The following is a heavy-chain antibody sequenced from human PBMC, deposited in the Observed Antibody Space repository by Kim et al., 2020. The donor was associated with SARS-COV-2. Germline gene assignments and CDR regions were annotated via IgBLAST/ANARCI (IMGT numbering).Heavy chain of an antibody. CDR1: GGSISSSSYY. CDR3: ARHRRRWLQLAPDAFD. CDR2: IYYSGST. J-gene: IGHJ3*02. Sequence: SETLSLTCTVSGGSISSSSYYWGWIRQPPGKGLEWIGSIYYSGSTYYNPSLKSRVTISVDTSKNQFSLKLSSVTAADTAMYYCARHRRRWLQLAPDAFD. D-gene: IGHD5-12*01. V-gene: IGHV4-39*01.